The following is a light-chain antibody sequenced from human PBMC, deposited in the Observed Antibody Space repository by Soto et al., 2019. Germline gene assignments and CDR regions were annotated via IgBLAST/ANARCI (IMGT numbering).Light chain of an antibody. CDR3: QQYGSSPPAT. Sequence: EIVLTQSPGTLSLSPGERATLSCRASQSVSSSYLAWYQQKPGQAPRLLIYGASSRATGIPDRFSGSGSGTAFTLTISRLEPEDFAVYYCQQYGSSPPATFGQGTKVEIK. V-gene: IGKV3-20*01. CDR1: QSVSSSY. CDR2: GAS. J-gene: IGKJ1*01.